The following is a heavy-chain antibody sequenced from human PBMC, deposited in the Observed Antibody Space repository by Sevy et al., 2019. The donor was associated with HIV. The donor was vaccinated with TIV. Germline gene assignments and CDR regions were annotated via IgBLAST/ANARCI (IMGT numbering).Heavy chain of an antibody. CDR2: ISSSVQTT. CDR3: ARIAAMSPPNYGMDL. J-gene: IGHJ6*02. Sequence: GGSLRLSCAASGFSFSSFYMTWIRQAPGKGLQWVAYISSSVQTTYYADSVKGRFVVSRDNAKNSLFLHINSLRAEDTGVFFCARIAAMSPPNYGMDLWGQGTTVTVSS. V-gene: IGHV3-11*01. D-gene: IGHD2-2*01. CDR1: GFSFSSFY.